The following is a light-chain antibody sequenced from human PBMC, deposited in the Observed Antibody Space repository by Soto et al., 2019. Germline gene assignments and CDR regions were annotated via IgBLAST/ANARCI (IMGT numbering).Light chain of an antibody. V-gene: IGKV3-20*01. J-gene: IGKJ1*01. Sequence: EIVLTQSPGTLSLSPGERASLSCRASQSVSSEKLAWYQQKPGQAPRLLIYGASSRATGIPDRFTGSGSGTDFTLTISRLEPEDFAVYYCQQHDASFTWTFGQGTKVDI. CDR1: QSVSSEK. CDR2: GAS. CDR3: QQHDASFTWT.